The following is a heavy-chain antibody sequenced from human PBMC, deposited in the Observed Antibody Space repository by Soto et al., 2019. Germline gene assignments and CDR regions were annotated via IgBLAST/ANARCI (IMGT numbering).Heavy chain of an antibody. Sequence: QVRLVESGGGLAKPGGSLRLSCAASGFTFSDFYMSWIRQAPGKGLEWLSYISSSGDTIYYADSVKGRFTISRDNAKNSLYLQMNSLRADDTAVYYCARDSVFWDFWSGSPQYFDYWGQGTLVTVSS. J-gene: IGHJ4*02. V-gene: IGHV3-11*01. CDR1: GFTFSDFY. D-gene: IGHD3-3*01. CDR3: ARDSVFWDFWSGSPQYFDY. CDR2: ISSSGDTI.